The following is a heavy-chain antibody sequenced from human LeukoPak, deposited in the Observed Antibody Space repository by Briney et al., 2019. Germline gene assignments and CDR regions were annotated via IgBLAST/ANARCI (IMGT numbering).Heavy chain of an antibody. J-gene: IGHJ4*02. CDR3: AKHINSSFYSGFDY. Sequence: GGSLRLSCAASGFTVTNYGMVWVRQAPGKGLEWVSVISGDYTFYADSVKGRFTFSRDNSRNTLYLQMNSLRAEDTAVYYCAKHINSSFYSGFDYWGQGTLVTVSS. CDR2: ISGDYT. D-gene: IGHD2/OR15-2a*01. CDR1: GFTVTNYG. V-gene: IGHV3-23*01.